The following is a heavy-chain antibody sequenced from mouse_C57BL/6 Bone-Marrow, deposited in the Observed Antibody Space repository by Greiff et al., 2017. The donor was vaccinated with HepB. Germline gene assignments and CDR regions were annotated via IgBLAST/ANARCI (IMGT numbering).Heavy chain of an antibody. CDR1: GFTFSSYA. V-gene: IGHV5-4*03. D-gene: IGHD1-1*01. CDR2: ISDGGSYT. CDR3: ARSLITTVSDY. Sequence: DVMLVESGGGLVKPGGSLKLSCAASGFTFSSYAMSWVRQTPEKRLEWVATISDGGSYTYYPDNVKGRFTISRDNAKNNLYLQMSHLKSEDTAMYYCARSLITTVSDYWGQSTTLTVSS. J-gene: IGHJ2*01.